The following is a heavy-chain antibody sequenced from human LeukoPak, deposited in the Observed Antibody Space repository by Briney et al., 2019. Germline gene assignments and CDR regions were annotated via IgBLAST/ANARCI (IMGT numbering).Heavy chain of an antibody. CDR1: GFTFSGYS. D-gene: IGHD3-3*01. V-gene: IGHV3-21*01. Sequence: PGGSLRLSCAASGFTFSGYSIKWVRQAPGKGLEWVSSISSSSSHTYYADSVKGRFTISRDNAKNSLYLQMNSLRAEDTAVYYCARENYDFWSGLDVWGKGTTVTVSS. J-gene: IGHJ6*04. CDR2: ISSSSSHT. CDR3: ARENYDFWSGLDV.